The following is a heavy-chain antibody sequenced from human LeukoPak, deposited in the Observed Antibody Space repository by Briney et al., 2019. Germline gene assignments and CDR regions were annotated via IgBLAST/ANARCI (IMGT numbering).Heavy chain of an antibody. J-gene: IGHJ4*02. V-gene: IGHV3-21*04. CDR1: GFTFSSYS. Sequence: PGGSLRLSCAASGFTFSSYSMNWVRQAPGKGLEWVSSISSSSSYIYYADSVKGRFTISRDNSKNTLYLQMNSLRAEDTAVYYCARDVIGGFDYWGQGTLVAVSS. D-gene: IGHD2/OR15-2a*01. CDR2: ISSSSSYI. CDR3: ARDVIGGFDY.